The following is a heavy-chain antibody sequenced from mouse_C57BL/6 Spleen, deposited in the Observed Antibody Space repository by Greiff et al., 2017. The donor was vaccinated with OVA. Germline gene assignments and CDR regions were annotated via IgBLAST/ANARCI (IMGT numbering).Heavy chain of an antibody. J-gene: IGHJ1*03. Sequence: QVQLQQSGPELVKPGASVKISCKASGYSFTSYYIHWVKQRPGQGLEWIGWIYPGSGNTKYNEKLKGKATLTADTSSSIAYMQLSSLTSEDAAVYYGGRGGTTVVARYFDVWGTGTTVTVSS. CDR2: IYPGSGNT. D-gene: IGHD1-1*01. V-gene: IGHV1-66*01. CDR3: GRGGTTVVARYFDV. CDR1: GYSFTSYY.